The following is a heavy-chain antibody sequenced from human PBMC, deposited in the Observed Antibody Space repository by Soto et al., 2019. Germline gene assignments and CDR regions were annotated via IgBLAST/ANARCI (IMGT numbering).Heavy chain of an antibody. J-gene: IGHJ6*02. V-gene: IGHV3-30-3*01. CDR1: GFTFSSYA. Sequence: GGSLRLSCAASGFTFSSYAMHWVRQAPGKGLEWVAVMSYDGSNKYYADSVKGRFTISRDNSKNTLYLQMNSLRAEDTAVYYCAALDIVVVPAAYYYYGMDVWGQGTTVTVSS. CDR3: AALDIVVVPAAYYYYGMDV. D-gene: IGHD2-2*03. CDR2: MSYDGSNK.